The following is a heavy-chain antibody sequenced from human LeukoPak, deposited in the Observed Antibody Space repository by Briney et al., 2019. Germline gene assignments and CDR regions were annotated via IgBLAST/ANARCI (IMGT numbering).Heavy chain of an antibody. CDR1: GASIRSSF. CDR2: LSMRGTT. V-gene: IGHV4-59*01. CDR3: TRNRGYYVNDY. D-gene: IGHD1-26*01. J-gene: IGHJ4*02. Sequence: SETLSLTCTVSGASIRSSFWNWIRQPPGRGLEWIGYLSMRGTTNYNPSLKSRVTISADTSENQFSLKVSSVTAADTAVYYCTRNRGYYVNDYWGQGILVTASS.